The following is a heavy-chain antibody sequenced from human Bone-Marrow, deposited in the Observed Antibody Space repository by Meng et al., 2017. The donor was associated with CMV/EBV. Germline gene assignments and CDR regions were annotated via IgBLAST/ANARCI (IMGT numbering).Heavy chain of an antibody. D-gene: IGHD3-3*01. Sequence: GGSLRLSCAASGFTFSSYAMRWVRQAPGKGLEWVAVISYDGSNKYYADSVKGRFTISRNNSKNTLYLQMNRLGAEDTAVYYCAREGTIFGVVFDYWGQGTLVTVSS. V-gene: IGHV3-30*04. CDR3: AREGTIFGVVFDY. CDR1: GFTFSSYA. J-gene: IGHJ4*02. CDR2: ISYDGSNK.